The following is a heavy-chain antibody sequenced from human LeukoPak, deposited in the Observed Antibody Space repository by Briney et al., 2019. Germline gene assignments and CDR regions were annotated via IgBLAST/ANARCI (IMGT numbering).Heavy chain of an antibody. CDR2: ISGSGGST. V-gene: IGHV3-23*01. J-gene: IGHJ3*02. D-gene: IGHD1/OR15-1a*01. CDR3: ARTSWSDAFDI. CDR1: GFTFSSYG. Sequence: GGTLRLSCAASGFTFSSYGMSWVRQAPGKGLEWVSTISGSGGSTYYADSVKGRFTISRDNSKNTLYLQMNSLRTEDTAVYYCARTSWSDAFDIWGQGTMVTVSS.